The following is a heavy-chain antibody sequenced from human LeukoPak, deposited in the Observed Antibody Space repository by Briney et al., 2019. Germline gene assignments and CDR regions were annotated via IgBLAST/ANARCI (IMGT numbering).Heavy chain of an antibody. V-gene: IGHV1-2*02. CDR3: ARDRSLKVYYMDV. J-gene: IGHJ6*03. CDR2: INPNSGGT. Sequence: ASVKVSCKAFGYTFSGYCIHWVRQAPGQGLEWMGWINPNSGGTNYAQKFHGRVTMTRDTSISTAYMEVSRLRSDDTAIYYCARDRSLKVYYMDVWGRGTPVTISS. CDR1: GYTFSGYC.